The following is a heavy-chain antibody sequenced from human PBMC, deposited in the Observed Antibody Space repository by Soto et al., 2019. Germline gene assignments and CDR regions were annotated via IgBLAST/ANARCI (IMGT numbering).Heavy chain of an antibody. CDR2: IIPIFGTA. CDR3: ARDSEYSSSWTTQIHDAFDI. D-gene: IGHD6-13*01. CDR1: GGTFSSYA. J-gene: IGHJ3*02. Sequence: ASVKLSCKASGGTFSSYAISWVRQAPGQGLEWMGGIIPIFGTANYAQKFQGRVTITADESTSTAYMELSSLRSEDTAVYYCARDSEYSSSWTTQIHDAFDIWGQGTMVTVSS. V-gene: IGHV1-69*13.